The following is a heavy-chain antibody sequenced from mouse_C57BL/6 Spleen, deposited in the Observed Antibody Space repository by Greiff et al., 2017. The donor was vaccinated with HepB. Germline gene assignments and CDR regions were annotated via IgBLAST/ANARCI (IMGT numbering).Heavy chain of an antibody. CDR3: ARGYSDY. CDR2: INPSTGGT. D-gene: IGHD2-14*01. CDR1: GYSFTGYY. Sequence: FQLQQSGPELVKPGASVKISCKASGYSFTGYYMNWVKQSPEKSLEWIGEINPSTGGTTYNQKFKAKATLTVDKSSSTAYMQLKSLTSEDSAVYYCARGYSDYWGQGTTLTVSS. V-gene: IGHV1-42*01. J-gene: IGHJ2*01.